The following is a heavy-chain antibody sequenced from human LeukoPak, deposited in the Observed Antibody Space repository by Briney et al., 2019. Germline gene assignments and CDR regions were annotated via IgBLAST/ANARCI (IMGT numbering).Heavy chain of an antibody. Sequence: GGSLRLSFAASGFNFSDHYMSWIRQTPGKGLEWVSYISTSGSTIYYADSVRGRFTISRDNAKNSLYLQMNSLRAGDTAVYYCARESGHYFDFWGQGTLVTVSS. V-gene: IGHV3-11*04. CDR3: ARESGHYFDF. J-gene: IGHJ4*02. CDR2: ISTSGSTI. CDR1: GFNFSDHY.